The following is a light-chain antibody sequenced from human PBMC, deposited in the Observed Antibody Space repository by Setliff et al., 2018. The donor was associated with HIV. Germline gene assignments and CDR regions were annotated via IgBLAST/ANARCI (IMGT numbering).Light chain of an antibody. CDR2: HNS. CDR1: RSNVGAHYD. Sequence: QSALPQPPSVSGAPGQRVTISCSGSRSNVGAHYDVHWYQQLPGTAPKLLIYHNSNRPSGVPDRFSGSKSGSSASLAIAGLQPEDEADYYCQSYDSSLNGYVFGTGTKVTVL. CDR3: QSYDSSLNGYV. V-gene: IGLV1-40*01. J-gene: IGLJ1*01.